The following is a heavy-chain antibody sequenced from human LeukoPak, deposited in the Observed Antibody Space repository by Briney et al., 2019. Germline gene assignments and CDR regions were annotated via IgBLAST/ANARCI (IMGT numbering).Heavy chain of an antibody. CDR1: GGSISSSGYY. CDR3: ARHEYSGSYYGLSWFDP. J-gene: IGHJ5*02. CDR2: IYYSGST. D-gene: IGHD1-26*01. Sequence: SETLSLTCTVAGGSISSSGYYWGWIRQPPGKGLEWIASIYYSGSTYYNPSLKSRVTISVDTSKNQLSLKLSSLTAADTAVYYCARHEYSGSYYGLSWFDPWGQGTLVTVSS. V-gene: IGHV4-39*01.